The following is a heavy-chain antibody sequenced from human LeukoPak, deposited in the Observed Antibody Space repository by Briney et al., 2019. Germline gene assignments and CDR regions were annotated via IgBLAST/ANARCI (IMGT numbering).Heavy chain of an antibody. V-gene: IGHV3-43*02. Sequence: GGSLRLSCAASGFTFDDYDMHWVRQAPGKGLEWVSLISGDGSSTYYADSVKGRFTISRDSSKNSLYLQMNSLRTEDTALYYCAKAYSSCWYYWGQGTLVTVSS. CDR3: AKAYSSCWYY. CDR2: ISGDGSST. J-gene: IGHJ4*02. D-gene: IGHD6-19*01. CDR1: GFTFDDYD.